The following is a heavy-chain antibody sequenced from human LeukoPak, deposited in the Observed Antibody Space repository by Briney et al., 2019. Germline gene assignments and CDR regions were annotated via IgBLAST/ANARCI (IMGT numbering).Heavy chain of an antibody. V-gene: IGHV4-39*07. CDR1: CGSISSGSYY. J-gene: IGHJ6*03. Sequence: KASETLSLTCTVSCGSISSGSYYWGWIRQPPGKGLEWIGSIYYSGSTYYNPSLKSRVTISVDRSKNQFSLKLSSVAVADTAVYYCARGPYYYMDVWGKGTTVTVSS. CDR3: ARGPYYYMDV. CDR2: IYYSGST.